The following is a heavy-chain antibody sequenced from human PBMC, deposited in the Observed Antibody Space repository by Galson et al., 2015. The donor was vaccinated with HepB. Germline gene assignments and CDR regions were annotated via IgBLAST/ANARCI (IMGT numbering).Heavy chain of an antibody. CDR3: ARMYYDSSGYRGGSYYYGMDV. Sequence: PALVKPTQTLTLTCTFSGFSLSTSGMCVSWIRQPPGKALEWLALIDWDDDKYYSTSLKTRLTISKDTSKNQVVLTMTNMDPVDTATYYCARMYYDSSGYRGGSYYYGMDVWGQGTTVTVSS. D-gene: IGHD3-22*01. CDR2: IDWDDDK. V-gene: IGHV2-70*01. J-gene: IGHJ6*02. CDR1: GFSLSTSGMC.